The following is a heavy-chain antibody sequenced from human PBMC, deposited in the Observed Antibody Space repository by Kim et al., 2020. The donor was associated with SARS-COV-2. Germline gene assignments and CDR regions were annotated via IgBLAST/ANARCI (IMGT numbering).Heavy chain of an antibody. CDR2: INHSGST. CDR1: GGSFSGYY. CDR3: ARGTRQWLVRGPYYYYMDV. V-gene: IGHV4-34*01. Sequence: SETLSLTCAVYGGSFSGYYWSWIRQPPGKGLEWIGEINHSGSTNYNPSLKSRVPISVDTSKNQFSLTLSSVTAADTAVYYCARGTRQWLVRGPYYYYMDVWGKGTTVTVSS. J-gene: IGHJ6*03. D-gene: IGHD6-19*01.